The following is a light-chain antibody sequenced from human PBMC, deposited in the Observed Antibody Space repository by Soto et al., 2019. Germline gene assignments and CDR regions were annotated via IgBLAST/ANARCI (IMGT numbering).Light chain of an antibody. J-gene: IGKJ5*01. CDR3: QQSYSPPPIT. CDR1: KTISNY. V-gene: IGKV1-39*01. Sequence: DIEVTQSTSSLSASVGDRVTITCRASKTISNYLNWYQKKPGKAPQLLIYAASTLQRGVPSRFSGSGSGTDFTLTIDSLQPEDSATYYCQQSYSPPPITFGQGRLLAVK. CDR2: AAS.